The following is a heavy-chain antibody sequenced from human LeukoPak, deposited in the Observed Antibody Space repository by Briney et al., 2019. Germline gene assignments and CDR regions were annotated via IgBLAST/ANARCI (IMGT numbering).Heavy chain of an antibody. J-gene: IGHJ4*02. Sequence: GGSLRLSCAASGFTFSTYTMAWVRQAPGGGLEWVSGIGGDGGGGTYYADSVKGRFAISRDNSKSTLYLQMNSLRAEDTAVYYCVKDFGRNLGGPGYWGRGTLVTVSS. CDR3: VKDFGRNLGGPGY. CDR2: IGGDGGGGT. D-gene: IGHD3-10*01. CDR1: GFTFSTYT. V-gene: IGHV3-23*01.